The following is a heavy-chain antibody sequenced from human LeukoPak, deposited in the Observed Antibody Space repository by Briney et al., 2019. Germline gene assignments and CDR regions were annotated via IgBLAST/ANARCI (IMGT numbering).Heavy chain of an antibody. Sequence: PSETLSLTCAVYGGSFSDYFWTWVRQSPGKGLEWIAEIYRGNTNYNQSLKSRATTSVDTSKNQFSLRLSSVTAADTAVYYCARDAAYSSENAFDIWGQGTMVTVSS. D-gene: IGHD6-19*01. CDR2: IYRGNT. CDR1: GGSFSDYF. V-gene: IGHV4-34*01. J-gene: IGHJ3*02. CDR3: ARDAAYSSENAFDI.